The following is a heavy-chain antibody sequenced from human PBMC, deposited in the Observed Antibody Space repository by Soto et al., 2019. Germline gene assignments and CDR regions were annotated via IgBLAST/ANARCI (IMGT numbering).Heavy chain of an antibody. CDR3: ARGVGDHIVLVQAALHFDY. J-gene: IGHJ4*02. CDR2: IYYSGST. V-gene: IGHV4-30-4*01. CDR1: GGSISSGDYY. D-gene: IGHD2-2*01. Sequence: QVQLQESGPGLVKPSQTLSLTCTVSGGSISSGDYYWSWIRQPPGKGLEWIGYIYYSGSTYYNPSLKSRVTISVDTSKNQFSLKLSSVTAADTAVYYCARGVGDHIVLVQAALHFDYWGQGTLVTVSS.